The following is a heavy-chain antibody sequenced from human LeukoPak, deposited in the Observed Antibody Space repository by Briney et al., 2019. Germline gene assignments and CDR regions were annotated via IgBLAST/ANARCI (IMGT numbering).Heavy chain of an antibody. D-gene: IGHD5-12*01. Sequence: GASVKVSCKASGGTFSSYAISWVRQAPGQGLEWMGGIIPIFGTANYAQKFQGRVTITADESTSTAYMELSSLRSEDTAVYYCAGSMVATSHWYFDLWGRGTLVTVSS. CDR3: AGSMVATSHWYFDL. CDR1: GGTFSSYA. CDR2: IIPIFGTA. J-gene: IGHJ2*01. V-gene: IGHV1-69*01.